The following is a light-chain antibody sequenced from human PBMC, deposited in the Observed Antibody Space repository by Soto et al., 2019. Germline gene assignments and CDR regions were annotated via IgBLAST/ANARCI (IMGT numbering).Light chain of an antibody. CDR1: QNIHTN. CDR3: QQSYSSPRT. J-gene: IGKJ1*01. Sequence: EIVMTQSPATLSVSPGERATLSCRAGQNIHTNLAWYQQKPGQAPRLLISDASNRATGIPARFSGSGSGTDFTLTISSLQPEDFATYYCQQSYSSPRTFGQGTKVDIK. V-gene: IGKV3D-15*01. CDR2: DAS.